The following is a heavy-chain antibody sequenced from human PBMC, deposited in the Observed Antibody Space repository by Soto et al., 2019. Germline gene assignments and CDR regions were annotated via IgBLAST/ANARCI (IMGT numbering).Heavy chain of an antibody. CDR2: INPNSGGT. Sequence: ASVKVSCKASGYTFTGYYMHWVRQAPGQGLEWMGWINPNSGGTNYAQKFQGWVTMTRDTSISTAYMELSRLRSDDTAVYYCARGGSSWYRNWFDPWGQGTLVTSPQ. CDR3: ARGGSSWYRNWFDP. D-gene: IGHD6-13*01. V-gene: IGHV1-2*04. J-gene: IGHJ5*02. CDR1: GYTFTGYY.